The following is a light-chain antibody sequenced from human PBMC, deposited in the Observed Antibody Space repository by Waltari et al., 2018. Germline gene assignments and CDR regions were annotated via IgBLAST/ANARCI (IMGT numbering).Light chain of an antibody. Sequence: SPGLTQPPSVSVSPGQTAIITCSGSELTDKYIYWFQQKSGQAPVVVIRRNTGRPSGIPERFSASDSGTTGTLVISGVEAEDEADYYCQSADDSGNHVLFGGGTKVTVL. CDR3: QSADDSGNHVL. CDR2: RNT. J-gene: IGLJ2*01. CDR1: ELTDKY. V-gene: IGLV3-25*03.